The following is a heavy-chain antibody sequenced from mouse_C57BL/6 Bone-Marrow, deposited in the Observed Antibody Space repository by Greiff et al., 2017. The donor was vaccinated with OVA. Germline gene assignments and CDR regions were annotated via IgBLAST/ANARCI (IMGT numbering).Heavy chain of an antibody. V-gene: IGHV5-16*01. J-gene: IGHJ2*01. CDR2: INYDGSST. CDR3: ARGDSPYYFDY. D-gene: IGHD3-3*01. Sequence: EVMLVESAGGLVQPGSSMKLSCTASGFTFSDYYMAWVRQVPEKGLEWVANINYDGSSTYYLDSLKSRFIISRDNAKNILYLQMSSLKSEDTATYYCARGDSPYYFDYWGQGTTLTVSS. CDR1: GFTFSDYY.